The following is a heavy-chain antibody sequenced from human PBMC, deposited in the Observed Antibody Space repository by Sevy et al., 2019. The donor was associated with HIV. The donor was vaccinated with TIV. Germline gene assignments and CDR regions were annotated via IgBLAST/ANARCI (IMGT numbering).Heavy chain of an antibody. Sequence: GGSLRLSCAASGFTFSDYYMSWIRQAPGKGLEWVSYISSSGSTIYYADSVKGRFTISRDNAKNSLYLQMNSLRAEETAVYYCAGGGIAAADPTYYYYYGMDVWGQGTTVTVSS. CDR2: ISSSGSTI. CDR3: AGGGIAAADPTYYYYYGMDV. CDR1: GFTFSDYY. J-gene: IGHJ6*02. V-gene: IGHV3-11*01. D-gene: IGHD6-13*01.